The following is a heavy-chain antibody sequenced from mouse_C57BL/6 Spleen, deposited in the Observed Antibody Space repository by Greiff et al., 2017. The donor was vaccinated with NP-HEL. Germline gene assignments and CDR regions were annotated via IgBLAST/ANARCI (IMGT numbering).Heavy chain of an antibody. J-gene: IGHJ2*01. D-gene: IGHD1-1*01. Sequence: QVQLQQSGAELVRPGASVTLSCKASGYTFTDYEMHWVKQTPVPGLEWIGAIDPETGGTAYNQKFKGKAILTADKSSSTAYLELRSLTSEDSAVYYCTRRGTTVVASPSLDYWGQGTTLTVSS. V-gene: IGHV1-15*01. CDR2: IDPETGGT. CDR1: GYTFTDYE. CDR3: TRRGTTVVASPSLDY.